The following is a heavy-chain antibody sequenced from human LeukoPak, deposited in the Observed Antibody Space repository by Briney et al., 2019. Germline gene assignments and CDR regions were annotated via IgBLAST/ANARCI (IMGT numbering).Heavy chain of an antibody. J-gene: IGHJ6*03. V-gene: IGHV4-61*01. CDR3: ARDQEAYCSSTSCYEYSYYMDV. CDR2: IYYSGST. Sequence: TSETLSLTCTVSGGSISSGSYYWSWIRQPPGKGLEWIGYIYYSGSTNYNPSLKSRVTISVDSSKNQFSLRLSSVTAADTAVYYCARDQEAYCSSTSCYEYSYYMDVWGKGTTVTISS. CDR1: GGSISSGSYY. D-gene: IGHD2-2*01.